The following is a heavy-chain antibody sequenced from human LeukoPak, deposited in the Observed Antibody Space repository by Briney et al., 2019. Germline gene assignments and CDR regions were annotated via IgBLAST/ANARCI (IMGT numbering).Heavy chain of an antibody. D-gene: IGHD4-17*01. CDR1: GGSISSSDYY. V-gene: IGHV4-39*01. CDR3: ARVPTVTFFDY. CDR2: IYYSGST. J-gene: IGHJ4*02. Sequence: SETLSLTCSVSGGSISSSDYYWGWIRQPPGKGLEWIGSIYYSGSTYYNPSLKSRVIISVDTSKNQFSLKLSSVTAADTAVYYCARVPTVTFFDYWGQGTLVTASS.